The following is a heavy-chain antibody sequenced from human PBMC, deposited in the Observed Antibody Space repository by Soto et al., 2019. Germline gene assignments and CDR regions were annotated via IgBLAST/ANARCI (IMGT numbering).Heavy chain of an antibody. CDR1: GYTFTSYG. CDR3: ARDLALFIAAAGPQGDY. V-gene: IGHV1-18*01. J-gene: IGHJ4*02. Sequence: QVQLVQSGAEVKKPGASVKVSCKASGYTFTSYGISWVRQAPGQGLEWMGWISAYNGNTNYAQKLQGRVPMNTDTSTSTAYMELRSLRSDDTAVYYCARDLALFIAAAGPQGDYWGQGTLVTVSS. CDR2: ISAYNGNT. D-gene: IGHD6-13*01.